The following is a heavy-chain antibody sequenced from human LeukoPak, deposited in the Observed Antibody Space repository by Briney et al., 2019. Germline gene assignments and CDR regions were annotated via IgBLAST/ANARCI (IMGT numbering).Heavy chain of an antibody. V-gene: IGHV3-48*03. J-gene: IGHJ4*02. CDR3: AQDLAYIRFDS. CDR2: ISSSGSTI. D-gene: IGHD1-1*01. CDR1: GFTFNNYE. Sequence: PGGSLRLSCAASGFTFNNYETHWVRQAPGKGLEWVSYISSSGSTIYYADSVKGRFTISRDNAKNTVYLQMDSLRFEDAAVYYCAQDLAYIRFDSWGQGTLVTVSS.